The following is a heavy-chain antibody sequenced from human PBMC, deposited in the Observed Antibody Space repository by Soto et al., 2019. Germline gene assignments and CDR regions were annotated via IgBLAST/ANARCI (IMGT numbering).Heavy chain of an antibody. Sequence: EVQILESGGGLVQPGGSLRLSCAASGFTFSNYAMTWVRQAPGRGLEWVSAVSANSDYAYYADYVKDRFTISRDNSKNTLCLQMVSLRAEDTAVYYCAKVPSQYIWGSYLRYYEYWGQGILVTVS. CDR3: AKVPSQYIWGSYLRYYEY. V-gene: IGHV3-23*01. CDR2: VSANSDYA. D-gene: IGHD3-16*02. CDR1: GFTFSNYA. J-gene: IGHJ4*02.